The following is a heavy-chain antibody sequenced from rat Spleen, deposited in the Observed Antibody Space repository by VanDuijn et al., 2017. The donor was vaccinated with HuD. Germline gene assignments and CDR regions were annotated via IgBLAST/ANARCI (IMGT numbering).Heavy chain of an antibody. CDR3: ARPCSRRYVMDA. D-gene: IGHD1-2*01. Sequence: EVQLVESGGGLVQPGRSLKLSCAASGFTLSDYYMAWVRQAPTKGLEWVATITYDGSSTYYRDSVKGRFTISRDNAKSTLYLQMDSLRSEDTATYYCARPCSRRYVMDAWGQGASVTVSS. CDR2: ITYDGSST. J-gene: IGHJ4*01. CDR1: GFTLSDYY. V-gene: IGHV5-29*01.